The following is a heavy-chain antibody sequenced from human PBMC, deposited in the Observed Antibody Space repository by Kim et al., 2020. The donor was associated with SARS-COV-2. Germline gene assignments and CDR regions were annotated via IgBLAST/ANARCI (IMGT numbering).Heavy chain of an antibody. V-gene: IGHV4-34*01. Sequence: SLKSRVTIAVDTSKNQFSLKLRSVTAADTAVYYCASTRHSGWYGEAFDYWGQGTLVTVSS. D-gene: IGHD6-19*01. J-gene: IGHJ4*02. CDR3: ASTRHSGWYGEAFDY.